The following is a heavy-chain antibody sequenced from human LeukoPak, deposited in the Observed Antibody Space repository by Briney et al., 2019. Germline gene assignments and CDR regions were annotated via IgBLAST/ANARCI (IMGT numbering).Heavy chain of an antibody. CDR2: INSDESRT. J-gene: IGHJ5*02. Sequence: PGGSLRLSCAASGFTFSTHNMNWVRQAPGKGLVWVSRINSDESRTAYADSVKGRFSISRDNAKNTLYLQMNSLRAEDTAVYYCARGYGDWFDPWGQGTLVTVSS. D-gene: IGHD4-17*01. V-gene: IGHV3-74*01. CDR3: ARGYGDWFDP. CDR1: GFTFSTHN.